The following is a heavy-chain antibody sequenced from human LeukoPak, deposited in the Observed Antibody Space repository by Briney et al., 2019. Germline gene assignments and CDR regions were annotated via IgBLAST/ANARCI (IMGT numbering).Heavy chain of an antibody. V-gene: IGHV3-53*04. J-gene: IGHJ4*02. CDR3: AREGYDSSGYPRLLDY. Sequence: QSGGSLRLSCAASGLTVRSNYLTWVRQAPGKGLKWVSVLHAAGGTYYADSVKGRFTISRHVSKNTVYLQMNSLRVEDTAVYYCAREGYDSSGYPRLLDYWGQGTLVTVSS. CDR2: LHAAGGT. D-gene: IGHD3-22*01. CDR1: GLTVRSNY.